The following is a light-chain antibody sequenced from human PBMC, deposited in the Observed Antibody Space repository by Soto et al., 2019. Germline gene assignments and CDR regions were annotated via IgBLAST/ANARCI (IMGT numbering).Light chain of an antibody. J-gene: IGLJ2*01. CDR3: GADHGSGSNFVVV. CDR1: SGYTNYK. Sequence: QSVLTQPPSASASPGASVTLTCTLSSGYTNYKVDWYQQRPGKGPRFVMRVGTGGIVGSKGDGIPDRFSVLGSGLHRFLTIKNIQEEDESDYHCGADHGSGSNFVVVFGGGTKLTVL. CDR2: VGTGGIVG. V-gene: IGLV9-49*01.